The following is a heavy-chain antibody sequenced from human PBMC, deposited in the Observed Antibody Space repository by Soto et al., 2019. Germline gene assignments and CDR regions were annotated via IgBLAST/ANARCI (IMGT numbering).Heavy chain of an antibody. CDR3: ARDRLMATAGTARHYFGLDV. J-gene: IGHJ6*02. CDR2: IYYSGNT. CDR1: GGSIRSGGYY. Sequence: SETLSLTCTVSGGSIRSGGYYWSWVRQNPRRGLEWIGNIYYSGNTYYNPSLKSRLTISVDTSKNQFSLNLSSVTAADTAVYYCARDRLMATAGTARHYFGLDVWGQGTTGTVS. D-gene: IGHD5-18*01. V-gene: IGHV4-31*03.